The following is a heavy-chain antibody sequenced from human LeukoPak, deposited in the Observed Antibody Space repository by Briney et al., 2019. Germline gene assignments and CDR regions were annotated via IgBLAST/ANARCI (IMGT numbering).Heavy chain of an antibody. J-gene: IGHJ4*02. D-gene: IGHD6-6*01. CDR3: ARGLYSSSVHY. CDR1: GFTFSSYW. Sequence: PGGSLRLSCAASGFTFSSYWMSWVRQAPGKGLEWVANIKQDGSEKYYVDSGKGRFTISRDNAKNSRYLQMNSLRAEDTAVYYCARGLYSSSVHYWGQGTLVTVSS. CDR2: IKQDGSEK. V-gene: IGHV3-7*01.